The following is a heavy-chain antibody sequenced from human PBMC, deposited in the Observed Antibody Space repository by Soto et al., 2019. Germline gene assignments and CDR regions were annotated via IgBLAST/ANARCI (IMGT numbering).Heavy chain of an antibody. V-gene: IGHV1-69*19. D-gene: IGHD3-10*01. CDR1: GGTFNTYA. J-gene: IGHJ4*02. CDR3: AMEVQVHTPAFVY. CDR2: ISPMFGAA. Sequence: QVQLVQSGAEMKKPGSSVKVSCQSSGGTFNTYAMNWVRQAPGQGPEWMGDISPMFGAANYAPKFQATVTITADESTVTSYMQLRSLTSEDTALYFCAMEVQVHTPAFVYWGEGTLVTVSS.